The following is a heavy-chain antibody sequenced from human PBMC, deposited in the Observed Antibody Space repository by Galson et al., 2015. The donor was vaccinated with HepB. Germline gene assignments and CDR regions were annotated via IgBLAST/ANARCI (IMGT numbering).Heavy chain of an antibody. CDR1: GGTFSSYA. D-gene: IGHD6-13*01. Sequence: SVKVSCKASGGTFSSYAISWVRQAPGQGLEWMGGIIPIFGTANYAQKFQGRVTITADESTSTAYMELSSLRSEDTAVYYCARGPASSWYSSSWKYNWFDPWGQGTLVTVSS. CDR3: ARGPASSWYSSSWKYNWFDP. J-gene: IGHJ5*02. V-gene: IGHV1-69*13. CDR2: IIPIFGTA.